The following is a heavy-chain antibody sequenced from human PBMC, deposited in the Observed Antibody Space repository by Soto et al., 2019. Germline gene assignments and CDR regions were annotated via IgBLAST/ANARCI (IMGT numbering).Heavy chain of an antibody. CDR1: GLSFNGYY. Sequence: PSETLSLTCAVYGLSFNGYYWSGIRQPPGKGLEWIGKINHSGSTNYNPSLKSRVTISADRSKNQFSLKLNSVTAADTAVYYCARAHSSGWYFDYWGQGTPVTVSS. CDR2: INHSGST. V-gene: IGHV4-34*01. D-gene: IGHD6-19*01. CDR3: ARAHSSGWYFDY. J-gene: IGHJ4*02.